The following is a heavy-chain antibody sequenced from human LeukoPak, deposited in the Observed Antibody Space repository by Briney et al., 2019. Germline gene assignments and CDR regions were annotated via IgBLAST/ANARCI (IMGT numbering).Heavy chain of an antibody. CDR2: ISSSGTTI. CDR3: ARGRPDFFGSGTYLND. J-gene: IGHJ4*02. D-gene: IGHD3-10*01. V-gene: IGHV3-48*03. CDR1: GFSVSTYE. Sequence: GGSLRLSCAASGFSVSTYEMNWVRQAPGKGLECVSYISSSGTTISYADSVEGRFTISRDNAKNSLYLEMNSLRVEDTAVYYCARGRPDFFGSGTYLNDWGQGTLVTVSS.